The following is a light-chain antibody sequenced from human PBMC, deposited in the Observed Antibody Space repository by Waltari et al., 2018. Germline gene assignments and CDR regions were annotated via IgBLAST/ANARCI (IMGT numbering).Light chain of an antibody. J-gene: IGLJ2*01. Sequence: SYELTQPPSVSVSPGQTASITCPGDKLGDKYACWYQQKPGHSPVLVIYQDSKRPSGIPERFSGSNSGNTATLTISGTQAMDEADYYCQAWDSSTAHVVFGGGTKLTVL. V-gene: IGLV3-1*01. CDR3: QAWDSSTAHVV. CDR1: KLGDKY. CDR2: QDS.